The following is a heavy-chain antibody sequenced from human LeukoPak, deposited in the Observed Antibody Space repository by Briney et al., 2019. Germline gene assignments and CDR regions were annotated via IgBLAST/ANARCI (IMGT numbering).Heavy chain of an antibody. CDR3: ASIIAAAGSDY. Sequence: GGSLRLSCAVSGCTFSSYWMHWVRQAPGKGLVWVSRINTDGSSTSYADSVKGRFTISRDNAKNTLYLQMNSLRAEDTAVYYCASIIAAAGSDYWGQGTLVTVSS. J-gene: IGHJ4*02. V-gene: IGHV3-74*01. CDR1: GCTFSSYW. CDR2: INTDGSST. D-gene: IGHD6-13*01.